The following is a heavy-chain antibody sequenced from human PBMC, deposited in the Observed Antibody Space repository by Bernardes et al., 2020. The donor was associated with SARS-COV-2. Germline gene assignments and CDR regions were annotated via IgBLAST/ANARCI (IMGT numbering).Heavy chain of an antibody. Sequence: GGSLRLSCAVSEFPFTNAWMSWVRQSPGKGLEWIGRIKNSADGGTADYAAPMKGRFTISRDDSKSTLYLQIDSLKVEDTAVYYCTIDPQRNYYFDYWGQGTLVTVSS. CDR1: EFPFTNAW. V-gene: IGHV3-15*01. J-gene: IGHJ4*02. CDR3: TIDPQRNYYFDY. D-gene: IGHD6-25*01. CDR2: IKNSADGGTA.